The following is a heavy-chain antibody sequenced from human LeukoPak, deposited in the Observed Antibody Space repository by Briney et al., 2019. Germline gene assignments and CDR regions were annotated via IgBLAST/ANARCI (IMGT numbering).Heavy chain of an antibody. CDR3: AKDLDYYDSSGYYFSYYFDY. J-gene: IGHJ4*02. CDR1: GFIFSSYA. V-gene: IGHV3-23*01. Sequence: GGSLRLSCAASGFIFSSYAMSWVRQAPGKGLAGVSAISGSGGSTYYADSVKGRFTISRDNSNNTLYLQMNSLRAEDTAVYYCAKDLDYYDSSGYYFSYYFDYWGQGTLVTVSS. CDR2: ISGSGGST. D-gene: IGHD3-22*01.